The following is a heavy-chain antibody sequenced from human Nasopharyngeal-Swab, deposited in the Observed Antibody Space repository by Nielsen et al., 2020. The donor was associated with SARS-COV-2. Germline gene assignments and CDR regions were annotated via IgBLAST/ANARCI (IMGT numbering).Heavy chain of an antibody. J-gene: IGHJ6*02. CDR3: ARAVVPAATLGMDV. Sequence: ASVKVSCKASGYTFTSYDINWVRQATGQGLEWMGWMNPKSGNTGYAQKFQGRVTMTRNTSISTAYMELSSLRSEDTAVYYCARAVVPAATLGMDVWGQGTTVTVSS. CDR1: GYTFTSYD. D-gene: IGHD2-2*01. CDR2: MNPKSGNT. V-gene: IGHV1-8*01.